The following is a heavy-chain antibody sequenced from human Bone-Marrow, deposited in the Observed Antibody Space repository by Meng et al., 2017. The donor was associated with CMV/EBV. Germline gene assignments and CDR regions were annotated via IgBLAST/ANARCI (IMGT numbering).Heavy chain of an antibody. J-gene: IGHJ4*02. Sequence: GSLRLSCTVSGGSISSGDYYWSWIRQPPGKGLEWIGYIYYSGSTNYNPSLKSRVTISVDTSKNQFSLKLSSVTAADTAVYYCAIGPKYYFDYWGQGTLVTVSS. CDR2: IYYSGST. V-gene: IGHV4-61*08. CDR3: AIGPKYYFDY. CDR1: GGSISSGDYY.